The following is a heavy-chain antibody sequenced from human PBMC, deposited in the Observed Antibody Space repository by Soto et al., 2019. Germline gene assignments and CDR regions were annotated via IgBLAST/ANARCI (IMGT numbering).Heavy chain of an antibody. V-gene: IGHV3-64D*06. CDR3: VKGEYYYDSSGYYPFDY. D-gene: IGHD3-22*01. J-gene: IGHJ4*02. CDR1: GFTFSSYA. CDR2: ISTNGGST. Sequence: GGSLRLSCSASGFTFSSYAMHWVRQAPGKGLEYVSSISTNGGSTHYADSVKGRFTISRDNSKNTQYLQVSSLRADDTAVYYCVKGEYYYDSSGYYPFDYWGQETLVTVSS.